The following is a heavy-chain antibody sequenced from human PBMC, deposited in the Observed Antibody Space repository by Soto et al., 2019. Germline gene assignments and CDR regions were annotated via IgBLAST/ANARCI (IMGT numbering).Heavy chain of an antibody. V-gene: IGHV1-8*01. CDR1: GYTFTSYD. D-gene: IGHD1-7*01. Sequence: GASVKVSCKASGYTFTSYDINWVRQATGQGLEWMGWMNPNSGNTGYAQKFQGRVTMTRNTSISTAYMELSSLRSEDTAVYYCAKAGGAHNWNYDPPYYYYGMDVWGQGTTVTVSS. CDR3: AKAGGAHNWNYDPPYYYYGMDV. CDR2: MNPNSGNT. J-gene: IGHJ6*02.